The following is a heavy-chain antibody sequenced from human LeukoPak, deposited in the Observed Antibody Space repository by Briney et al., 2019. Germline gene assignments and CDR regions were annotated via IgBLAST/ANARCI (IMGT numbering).Heavy chain of an antibody. J-gene: IGHJ4*02. Sequence: GGSLRLSCVASGFIFSNYEMNWVRQTPGKGLEWVSYISDHGKSRNYADSVKGRFTISRDNAKNSLYLQMNSLRVEDTAIYFCARARIAAPLLDYWGQGTLVTVSS. V-gene: IGHV3-48*03. CDR3: ARARIAAPLLDY. D-gene: IGHD6-13*01. CDR1: GFIFSNYE. CDR2: ISDHGKSR.